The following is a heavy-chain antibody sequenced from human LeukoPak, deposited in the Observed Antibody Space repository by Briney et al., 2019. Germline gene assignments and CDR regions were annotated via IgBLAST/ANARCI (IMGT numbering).Heavy chain of an antibody. CDR3: ATHPRANSGYDLSDF. D-gene: IGHD5-12*01. CDR2: FYYREST. Sequence: PSETLSLTCTVAGGSISSSSFYWGWFRQPPGKGLEWVGSFYYRESTNYNPSLTRRVTISVDTSKNQFSLRLSSVTAADTAMYYCATHPRANSGYDLSDFWGQGTLVTVSS. CDR1: GGSISSSSFY. V-gene: IGHV4-39*01. J-gene: IGHJ4*02.